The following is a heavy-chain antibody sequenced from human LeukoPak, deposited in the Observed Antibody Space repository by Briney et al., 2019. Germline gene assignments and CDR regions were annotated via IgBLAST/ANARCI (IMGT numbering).Heavy chain of an antibody. J-gene: IGHJ4*02. V-gene: IGHV3-30*02. Sequence: LPGGSLRLSCAASGFTFSTYGMNWVRQAPGKGLEWVAFIRYDGSNKYYADSVKGRFTISRDNSKNTLYLQMNSLRAEDTAVYYCAKDGPLPTMVGTFDYWGQGTLVTVSS. CDR2: IRYDGSNK. CDR1: GFTFSTYG. CDR3: AKDGPLPTMVGTFDY. D-gene: IGHD4/OR15-4a*01.